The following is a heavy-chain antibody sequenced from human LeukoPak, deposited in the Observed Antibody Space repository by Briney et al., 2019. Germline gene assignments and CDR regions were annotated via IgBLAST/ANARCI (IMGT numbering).Heavy chain of an antibody. CDR2: ISGSGDDT. J-gene: IGHJ4*02. CDR1: GFTFSSNA. Sequence: GGSLRLSCADSGFTFSSNAMNWVRQAPGKGLDWVSIISGSGDDTYYADSVKGRFTISRDNSKNTLYLQMNSLRAEDTAVYYCAIKRGDGSASSVKFDYWGQGTLVTVSS. V-gene: IGHV3-23*01. D-gene: IGHD3-10*01. CDR3: AIKRGDGSASSVKFDY.